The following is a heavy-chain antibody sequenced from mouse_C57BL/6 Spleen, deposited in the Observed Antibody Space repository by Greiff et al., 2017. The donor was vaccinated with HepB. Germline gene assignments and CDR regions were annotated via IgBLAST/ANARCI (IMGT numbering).Heavy chain of an antibody. CDR3: AKITNYDYDWDYAMYY. CDR1: GFSLTSYG. V-gene: IGHV2-4*01. Sequence: VQLQQSGPGLVQPSQSLSITCTVSGFSLTSYGVHWVRQPPGKGLEWLGVIWSGGSTDYNAAFISRLSISKDNSKSQVFFKMNSLQADDTAIYYCAKITNYDYDWDYAMYYWGQGTSVTVSS. D-gene: IGHD2-4*01. CDR2: IWSGGST. J-gene: IGHJ4*01.